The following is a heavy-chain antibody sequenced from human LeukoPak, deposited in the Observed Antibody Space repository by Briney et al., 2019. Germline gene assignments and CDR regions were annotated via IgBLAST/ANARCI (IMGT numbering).Heavy chain of an antibody. J-gene: IGHJ6*02. Sequence: PGGSLRLSCAASGFTFSDYYMSWIRQAPGKGLEWVSYISSSGSTIYYADSVEGRFTISRDNAKNTLYLQMNSLRAEDTAVYYCAREGVWRQQLVDYYYGMDVWGQGTTVTVSS. CDR3: AREGVWRQQLVDYYYGMDV. CDR1: GFTFSDYY. D-gene: IGHD6-13*01. V-gene: IGHV3-11*04. CDR2: ISSSGSTI.